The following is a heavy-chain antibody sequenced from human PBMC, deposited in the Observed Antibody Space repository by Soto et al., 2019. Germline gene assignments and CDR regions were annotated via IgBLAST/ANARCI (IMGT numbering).Heavy chain of an antibody. D-gene: IGHD5-12*01. CDR2: IIPILGIA. CDR1: GGTFSSYT. Sequence: ASVKVSCKASGGTFSSYTISWVRQAPGQGLEWMGRIIPILGIANYAQKFQGRVTITADKSTSTAYMELSSLRSEDTAVYYCARKDSGYDSADYWGQGTLVTVSS. CDR3: ARKDSGYDSADY. J-gene: IGHJ4*02. V-gene: IGHV1-69*02.